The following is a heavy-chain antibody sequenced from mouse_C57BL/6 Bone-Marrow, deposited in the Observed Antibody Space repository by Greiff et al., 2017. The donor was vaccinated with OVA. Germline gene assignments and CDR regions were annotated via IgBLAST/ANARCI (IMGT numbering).Heavy chain of an antibody. Sequence: VQLKESGAELVKPGASVKLSCTASGFNIKDYYMHWVKQRTEQGLEWIGRIDPEDGETKYAPKFQGKATITADTSSNTAYLQLSSLTSADTAVYYCARERVITTDFDYWGQGTTLTVSS. D-gene: IGHD1-2*01. CDR3: ARERVITTDFDY. J-gene: IGHJ2*01. CDR1: GFNIKDYY. CDR2: IDPEDGET. V-gene: IGHV14-2*01.